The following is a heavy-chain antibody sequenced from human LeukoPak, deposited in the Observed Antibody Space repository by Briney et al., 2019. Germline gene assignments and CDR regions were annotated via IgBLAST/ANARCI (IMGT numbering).Heavy chain of an antibody. CDR1: GYTFTGYY. V-gene: IGHV1-2*02. D-gene: IGHD3-10*01. CDR2: INPNSGGT. Sequence: GASVKVSCKASGYTFTGYYMNWVRQAPGQGPEWMGWINPNSGGTIFAQKFQGRVTMTRDTSISTVYMELSRLRSDDTAVYYCARDREETFDYWGQGTLVTVSS. CDR3: ARDREETFDY. J-gene: IGHJ4*02.